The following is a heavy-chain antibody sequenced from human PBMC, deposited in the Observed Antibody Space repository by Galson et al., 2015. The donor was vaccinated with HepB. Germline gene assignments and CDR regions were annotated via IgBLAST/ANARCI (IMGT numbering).Heavy chain of an antibody. D-gene: IGHD5-18*01. CDR2: INHSGST. CDR1: GGSFSGYY. CDR3: AREWIQLWRYYYYGMDV. J-gene: IGHJ6*02. Sequence: LSLTCAVYGGSFSGYYWSWIRQPPGKGLEWIGEINHSGSTNYNPSLKSRVTISVDTSKNQFSLKLSSVTAADTAVYYCAREWIQLWRYYYYGMDVWGQGTTVTVSS. V-gene: IGHV4-34*01.